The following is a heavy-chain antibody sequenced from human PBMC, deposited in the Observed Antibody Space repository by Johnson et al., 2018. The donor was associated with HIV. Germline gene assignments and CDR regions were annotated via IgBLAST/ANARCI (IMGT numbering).Heavy chain of an antibody. D-gene: IGHD3-3*01. J-gene: IGHJ3*02. Sequence: MMLVESGGGVVRPGTSLRLSCAASGFTFDDYGLSWVRQVPGKGLEWVSGVSWNGVATGYADSLKGRFSISRDHVKNSMYLQMNSLRAEDTALYYCARVSTGFTISGVVILPTGTFDIWGQGTMVTVSA. CDR3: ARVSTGFTISGVVILPTGTFDI. V-gene: IGHV3-20*04. CDR2: VSWNGVAT. CDR1: GFTFDDYG.